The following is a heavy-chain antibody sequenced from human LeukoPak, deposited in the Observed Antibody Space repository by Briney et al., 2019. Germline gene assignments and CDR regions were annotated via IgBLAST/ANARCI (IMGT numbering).Heavy chain of an antibody. J-gene: IGHJ4*02. V-gene: IGHV3-23*01. CDR2: ISGSGGST. CDR3: AKDRESYSSGWRGPNFDY. CDR1: GFTFSSYA. Sequence: GGSLRLSCAASGFTFSSYAMSWVRQAPGKGLEWVSAISGSGGSTYYADSVKGRFTISRDNSKNTLYLQMNSLRAEDTAVYYCAKDRESYSSGWRGPNFDYWGRGTLVTVSS. D-gene: IGHD6-19*01.